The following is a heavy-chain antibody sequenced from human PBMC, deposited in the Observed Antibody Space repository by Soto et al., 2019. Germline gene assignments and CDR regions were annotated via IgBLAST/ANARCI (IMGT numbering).Heavy chain of an antibody. J-gene: IGHJ4*02. D-gene: IGHD4-17*01. V-gene: IGHV1-69*06. CDR3: ARDGAYGDYG. Sequence: ASVKVSCKASGGTFSSYAISWVRQAPGQGLEWMGGIIPIFGTANYAQKFQGRVTITGNKSTSTAYMELSSLRSEDTAVYYCARDGAYGDYGWGQGTLVTVSS. CDR2: IIPIFGTA. CDR1: GGTFSSYA.